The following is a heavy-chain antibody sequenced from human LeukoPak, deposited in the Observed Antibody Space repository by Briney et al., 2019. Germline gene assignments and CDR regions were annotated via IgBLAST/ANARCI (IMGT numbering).Heavy chain of an antibody. Sequence: SQTLSLTCTVSGGSISSGGYYWSWIRQHPGKGLEWIGYIYYSGSTYYNPSLKSRVTTSVDTSKNQFSLKLSSVTAADTAVYYCARGNRIQLWAYYFDYWGQGTLVTVSS. D-gene: IGHD5-18*01. V-gene: IGHV4-31*03. CDR2: IYYSGST. J-gene: IGHJ4*02. CDR3: ARGNRIQLWAYYFDY. CDR1: GGSISSGGYY.